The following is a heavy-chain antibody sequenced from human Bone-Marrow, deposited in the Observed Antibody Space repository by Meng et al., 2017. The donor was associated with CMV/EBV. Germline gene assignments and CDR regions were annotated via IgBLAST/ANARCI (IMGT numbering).Heavy chain of an antibody. CDR3: EGIAARYGMDV. CDR1: GGSISSSSYY. J-gene: IGHJ6*02. V-gene: IGHV4-39*07. CDR2: IYYSGST. Sequence: SETLSLTCTVSGGSISSSSYYWGWIRQPPGKGLEWIGSIYYSGSTYYNPSLKSRVTISVDTSKNQFSLKLSSVTAADTAVYYCEGIAARYGMDVWGQGTTVTVSS. D-gene: IGHD6-25*01.